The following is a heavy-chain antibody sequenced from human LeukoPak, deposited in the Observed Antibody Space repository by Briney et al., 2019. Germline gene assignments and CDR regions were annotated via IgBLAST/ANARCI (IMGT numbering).Heavy chain of an antibody. CDR3: ARHSGMAAGDY. D-gene: IGHD6-13*01. CDR2: IYHSGST. CDR1: GYSISSGYY. J-gene: IGHJ4*02. Sequence: SETLSLTCAVSGYSISSGYYWDWIRQPPGKGLEWIGTIYHSGSTYYNPSLKSRVTISVDASKNQFSLKLSSVTAADTAVYYCARHSGMAAGDYWGQGTLVTVSS. V-gene: IGHV4-38-2*01.